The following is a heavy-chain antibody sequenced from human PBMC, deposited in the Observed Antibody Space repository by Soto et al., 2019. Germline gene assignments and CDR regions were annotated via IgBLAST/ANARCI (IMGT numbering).Heavy chain of an antibody. CDR3: ARDPGIAVAGSDPYYYGMDV. V-gene: IGHV1-46*01. D-gene: IGHD6-19*01. Sequence: GASVKVSCKASGYTFSGYYIHCVRQAPGQGHEWMGVVNPSGGSPSYAQKFQGRVTMTRDTSTSTVYMELISLRSEDTALYYCARDPGIAVAGSDPYYYGMDVWGQGTTVTVSS. CDR1: GYTFSGYY. CDR2: VNPSGGSP. J-gene: IGHJ6*02.